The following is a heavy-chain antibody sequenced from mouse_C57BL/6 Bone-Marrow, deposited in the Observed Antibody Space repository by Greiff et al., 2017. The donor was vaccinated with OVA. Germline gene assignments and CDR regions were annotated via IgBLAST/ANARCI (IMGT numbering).Heavy chain of an antibody. CDR3: AYSSFSGDYAMDY. CDR2: IYPRDGST. D-gene: IGHD1-1*01. CDR1: GYTFTSYD. V-gene: IGHV1-85*01. Sequence: QVQLQQSGPELVKPGASVKLSCTASGYTFTSYDINWVKQRPGQGLEWIGWIYPRDGSTKYNEKFKGKATLTVDTSYSTAYMELHSLTSEDSAVYFYAYSSFSGDYAMDYWGQGTSVTVSS. J-gene: IGHJ4*01.